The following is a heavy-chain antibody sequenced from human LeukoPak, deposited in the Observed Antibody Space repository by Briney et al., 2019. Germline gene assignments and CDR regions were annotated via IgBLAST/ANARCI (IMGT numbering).Heavy chain of an antibody. D-gene: IGHD2-8*01. CDR3: ARQVLMVYAVWGYNWFDP. V-gene: IGHV4-39*01. CDR1: GGSISSSSYY. CDR2: IYYSGST. J-gene: IGHJ5*02. Sequence: PSETLSLTCTVSGGSISSSSYYWGWIRQPPGKGLEWIGSIYYSGSTYYNPSLKSRVTISVDTSKNQFSLKLSSATAADTAVYYCARQVLMVYAVWGYNWFDPWGQGTLVTVSS.